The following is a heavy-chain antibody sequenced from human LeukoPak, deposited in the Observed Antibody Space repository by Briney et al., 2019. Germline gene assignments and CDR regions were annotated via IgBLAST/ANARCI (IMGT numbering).Heavy chain of an antibody. V-gene: IGHV3-21*01. CDR2: ISSSSSYI. CDR3: ARATYSGYDLDF. J-gene: IGHJ4*02. CDR1: GFTFTDYA. Sequence: PGGSLRLSCAASGFTFTDYAMNWVRQAPGKGLEWVSSISSSSSYIYYADSVKGRFSISRDNAKNSLHLQMNSLGAEDTAVYYCARATYSGYDLDFWGQGTLITVSS. D-gene: IGHD5-12*01.